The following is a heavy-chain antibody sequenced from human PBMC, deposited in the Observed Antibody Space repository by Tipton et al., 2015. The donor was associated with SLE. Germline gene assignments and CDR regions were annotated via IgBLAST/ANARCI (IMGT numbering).Heavy chain of an antibody. CDR2: ISYDGSNK. V-gene: IGHV3-30-3*02. Sequence: SGFTFSSYAMHWVRQAPGKGLEWVAVISYDGSNKYYADSVKGRFTISRDNSKNTLYLQMNSLRAEDTAVYYCAKVGTGDSSSWSDAFDIWGQGTMVTVSS. CDR1: GFTFSSYA. D-gene: IGHD6-13*01. CDR3: AKVGTGDSSSWSDAFDI. J-gene: IGHJ3*02.